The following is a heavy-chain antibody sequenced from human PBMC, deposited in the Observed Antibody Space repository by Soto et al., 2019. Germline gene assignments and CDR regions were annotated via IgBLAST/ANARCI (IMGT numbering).Heavy chain of an antibody. V-gene: IGHV1-2*02. CDR3: ARLRGYYDSSGYSEAYYGMDV. CDR2: INPNSGGT. J-gene: IGHJ6*02. Sequence: ASVKVSCKASGCTFTGYYMHWVRQAPGQGLEWMGWINPNSGGTNYAQKFQGRVTMTRDTSISTAYMELSRLRSDDTAMYYCARLRGYYDSSGYSEAYYGMDVWGQGTTVTVSS. CDR1: GCTFTGYY. D-gene: IGHD3-22*01.